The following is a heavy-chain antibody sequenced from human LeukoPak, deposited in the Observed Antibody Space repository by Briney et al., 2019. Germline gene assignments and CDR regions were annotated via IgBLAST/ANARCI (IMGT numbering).Heavy chain of an antibody. V-gene: IGHV3-30-3*01. Sequence: GGSLRLSCAASGFTFSSYAMHWVRQAPGKGLEWVAVISYDGSNKYYADSVKGRFTISRDNSKNTLYLQMNSLRAEDTAVYYCARDSQWYYGLDVWGQGTTVTVSS. CDR3: ARDSQWYYGLDV. J-gene: IGHJ6*02. D-gene: IGHD6-19*01. CDR2: ISYDGSNK. CDR1: GFTFSSYA.